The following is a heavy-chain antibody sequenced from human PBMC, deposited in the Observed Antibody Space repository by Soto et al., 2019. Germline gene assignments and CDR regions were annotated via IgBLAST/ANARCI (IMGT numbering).Heavy chain of an antibody. CDR3: AREYYYTMDV. CDR2: IDSSTKYT. CDR1: GFTFRDYY. Sequence: QVHLVESGGGVVRPGGSLSLSCEASGFTFRDYYMTWFRQAPGKGLEWLSYIDSSTKYTNYADSVKGRFTISRDNAKNSLYLQMNSLRADDTAVYYCAREYYYTMDVWGQGTMVTVSS. V-gene: IGHV3-11*05. J-gene: IGHJ6*02.